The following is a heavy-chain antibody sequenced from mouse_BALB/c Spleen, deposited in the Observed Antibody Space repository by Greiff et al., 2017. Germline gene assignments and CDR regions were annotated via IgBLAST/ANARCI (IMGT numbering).Heavy chain of an antibody. Sequence: VQLQQSGAELVRPGTSVKVSCKASGYAFTNYLIEWVKQRPGQGLEWIGVINPGSGGTNYNEKFKGKATLTADKSSSTAYMQLSSLTSDDSAVYFCARTTGANWFAYWGQGTLVTVSA. CDR2: INPGSGGT. D-gene: IGHD1-1*01. CDR1: GYAFTNYL. V-gene: IGHV1-54*01. J-gene: IGHJ3*01. CDR3: ARTTGANWFAY.